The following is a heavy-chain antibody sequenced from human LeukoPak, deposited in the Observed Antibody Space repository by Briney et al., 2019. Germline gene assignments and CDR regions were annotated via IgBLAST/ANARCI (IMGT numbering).Heavy chain of an antibody. V-gene: IGHV4-39*07. CDR3: ARVGVAVEFDY. CDR1: GGSISSSSYY. CDR2: IYYSGST. D-gene: IGHD6-19*01. J-gene: IGHJ4*02. Sequence: PSETLSLTCTVSGGSISSSSYYWGWIRQPPGKGLEWIGSIYYSGSTYYNPSLKSRVTISVDTSKNQFSLKLSSVTAADTAVYYCARVGVAVEFDYWGQGTLVTVSS.